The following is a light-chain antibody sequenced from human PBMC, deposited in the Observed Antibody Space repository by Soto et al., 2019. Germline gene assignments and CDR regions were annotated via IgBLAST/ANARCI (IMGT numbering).Light chain of an antibody. CDR2: AAS. V-gene: IGKV3-20*01. CDR1: QSVSSAY. CDR3: QQYGSSSTWT. J-gene: IGKJ1*01. Sequence: EIVLTQSPGTLSLSPGERATLSCRASQSVSSAYIAWYQHKPGQPPTLHIYAASSRVTGIPDRFSGSGSGTDFTLTISRLEPEDFAVYYCQQYGSSSTWTFGPGTKVEIK.